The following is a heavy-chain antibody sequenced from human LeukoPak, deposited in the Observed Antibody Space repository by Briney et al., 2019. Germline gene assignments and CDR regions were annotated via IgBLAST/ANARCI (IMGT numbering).Heavy chain of an antibody. J-gene: IGHJ5*02. D-gene: IGHD3-10*01. Sequence: SETLSLTCTVSGGSISSSSYYWGWIRQPPGKGLEWIGSIYYSGSTYYNPSLKSRVTISVDTSKNQFSLKLSSVTAADTAVYYCASNTMVRGVIDDGWFDPWGQGTLVTVSS. CDR2: IYYSGST. V-gene: IGHV4-39*07. CDR3: ASNTMVRGVIDDGWFDP. CDR1: GGSISSSSYY.